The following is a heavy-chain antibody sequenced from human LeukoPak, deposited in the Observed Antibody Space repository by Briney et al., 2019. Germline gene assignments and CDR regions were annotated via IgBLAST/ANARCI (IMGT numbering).Heavy chain of an antibody. Sequence: GVSLRLSCAASGFTFSSYAMHWVRQAPGKGLEWVAVISYDGSNKYYADSVKGRFTISRDNSKNTLYLQMNSLRAEDTAVYYCARDESIVVVPAAIPLDYWGQGTLVTVSS. V-gene: IGHV3-30-3*01. D-gene: IGHD2-2*02. J-gene: IGHJ4*02. CDR2: ISYDGSNK. CDR3: ARDESIVVVPAAIPLDY. CDR1: GFTFSSYA.